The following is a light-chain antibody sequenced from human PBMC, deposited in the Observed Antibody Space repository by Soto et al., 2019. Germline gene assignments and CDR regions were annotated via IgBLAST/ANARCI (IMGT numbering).Light chain of an antibody. J-gene: IGKJ3*01. CDR2: GTS. CDR3: QQYGSSLFT. V-gene: IGKV3-20*01. CDR1: QSVSSKY. Sequence: VLTQSPGTLSLSPGERATLSCRASQSVSSKYLAWYQQKPGQPPRVLIYGTSIRASGVPERFSGGGSGTDFTLTITRLEPEDFAVYYCQQYGSSLFTFGPGTKVDFK.